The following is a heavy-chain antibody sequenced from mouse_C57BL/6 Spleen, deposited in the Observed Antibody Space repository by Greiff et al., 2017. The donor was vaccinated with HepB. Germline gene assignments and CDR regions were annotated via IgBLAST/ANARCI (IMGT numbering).Heavy chain of an antibody. D-gene: IGHD2-1*01. CDR2: IWTGGGT. CDR1: GFSFTSYA. CDR3: ARSNYGFDY. V-gene: IGHV2-9-1*01. Sequence: VQLQQSGPGLVAPSQSLSITCTVSGFSFTSYAISWVRQPPGKGLEWLGVIWTGGGTNYNSALKSRLSSSKDISKSQVFLKMNSLQTDDTARYYCARSNYGFDYWGQGTTLTVSS. J-gene: IGHJ2*01.